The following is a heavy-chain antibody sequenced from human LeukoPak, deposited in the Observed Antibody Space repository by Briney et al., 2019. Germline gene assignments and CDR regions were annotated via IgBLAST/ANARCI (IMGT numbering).Heavy chain of an antibody. Sequence: SETLSLTCTVSGGSISSGFYYWSWIRQPAGKGLEWIGRIYTSGSTNYNPSLNSRVTISVDTSKNQFSLKLTSVTAADTAVYYCARQIRWLRYWFDPWGQGTLVTVSS. D-gene: IGHD5-12*01. CDR2: IYTSGST. CDR1: GGSISSGFYY. V-gene: IGHV4-61*02. CDR3: ARQIRWLRYWFDP. J-gene: IGHJ5*02.